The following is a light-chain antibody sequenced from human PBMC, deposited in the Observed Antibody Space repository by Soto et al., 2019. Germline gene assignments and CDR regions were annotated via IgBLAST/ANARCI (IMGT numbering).Light chain of an antibody. V-gene: IGKV1-5*03. Sequence: DIQMTQSPSIVSASVGDRVTITCRASQRIDTWLAWYQQKPGTAPKLLIYKATILQSGVPSRFSGSGSGTEFTLTITSLQPEDSALYYCQHTYSPPWTFGLGTKVDIK. CDR1: QRIDTW. CDR2: KAT. J-gene: IGKJ1*01. CDR3: QHTYSPPWT.